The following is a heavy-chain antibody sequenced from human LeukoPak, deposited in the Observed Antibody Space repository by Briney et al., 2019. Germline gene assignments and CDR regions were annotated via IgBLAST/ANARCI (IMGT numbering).Heavy chain of an antibody. CDR3: AKRKGYDFWSGLYFDY. D-gene: IGHD3-3*01. V-gene: IGHV3-11*01. CDR2: ISSSGSTI. Sequence: PGGSLRLSCAASGFTFSDYYMSWIRQAPGKGLEWVSYISSSGSTIYYADSVKGRFTISRDNAKNSLYLQMNSLRAEDTAVYYCAKRKGYDFWSGLYFDYWGQGTLVTVSS. J-gene: IGHJ4*02. CDR1: GFTFSDYY.